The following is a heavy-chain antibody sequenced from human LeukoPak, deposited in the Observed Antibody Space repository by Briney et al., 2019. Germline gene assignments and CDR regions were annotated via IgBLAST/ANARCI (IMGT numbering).Heavy chain of an antibody. V-gene: IGHV2-5*02. CDR3: AHRPSSYYGLGSPFDY. CDR1: GFALSTSGVS. CDR2: VYWDDDK. D-gene: IGHD3-10*01. J-gene: IGHJ4*02. Sequence: SGPTQVKPTQTLTLTCTFSGFALSTSGVSVGWIRQPPGKALEWLALVYWDDDKRYSPSLKSRLTITKDSSENQVVLTMTNMEPVDTGTYYCAHRPSSYYGLGSPFDYWGQGTLVTVSS.